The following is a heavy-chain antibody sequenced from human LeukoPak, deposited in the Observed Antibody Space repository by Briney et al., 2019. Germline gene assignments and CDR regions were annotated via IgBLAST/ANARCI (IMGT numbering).Heavy chain of an antibody. CDR3: ARDGTGSNSGWYIH. CDR2: VWYDGSNK. V-gene: IGHV3-33*01. CDR1: GFTFSSHG. D-gene: IGHD6-19*01. Sequence: GRSLRLSCAASGFTFSSHGMHWVRQAPGKGLEWVAVVWYDGSNKYYADSVKGRFTISRDNSKNTLYLQMNSLRAEDTAVYYCARDGTGSNSGWYIHWGQGALVTVSS. J-gene: IGHJ4*02.